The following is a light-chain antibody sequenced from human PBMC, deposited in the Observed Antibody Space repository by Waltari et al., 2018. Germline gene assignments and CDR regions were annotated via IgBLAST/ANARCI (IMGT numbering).Light chain of an antibody. V-gene: IGLV1-47*01. J-gene: IGLJ3*02. CDR3: AAWDNSLGRWV. CDR2: RKD. Sequence: QSVLTQPPSASGTPGQRVPISCSGISSNIGNNFIFWYQPLPGRAPKRLIYRKDQRPSGGPDRFSASRSVTSASLAIGGLRSEDEAIYHCAAWDNSLGRWVFGEGTKLTVL. CDR1: SSNIGNNF.